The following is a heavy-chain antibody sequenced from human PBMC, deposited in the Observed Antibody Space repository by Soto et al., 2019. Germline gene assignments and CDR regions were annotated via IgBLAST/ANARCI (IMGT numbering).Heavy chain of an antibody. CDR3: ARSWIQLWSPFDY. J-gene: IGHJ4*02. D-gene: IGHD5-18*01. V-gene: IGHV4-34*01. Sequence: PSETLSLTCAVYGGSFSGYYWSWIRQPPGKGLEWIGEINHSGSTNYNPSLKSRVTISVDTSKNQFSLKLRSVTAADTAVYYCARSWIQLWSPFDYWGQGTLVT. CDR1: GGSFSGYY. CDR2: INHSGST.